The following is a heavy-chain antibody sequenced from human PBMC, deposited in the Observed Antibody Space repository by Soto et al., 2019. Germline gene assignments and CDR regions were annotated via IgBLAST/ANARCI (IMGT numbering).Heavy chain of an antibody. Sequence: ASVKVSCKASGYTFTSYAMHWVRQAPEQRLEWMGWINAGNGNTKYSQKFQGRVTITRDTSASTAYMELSSLRSEDTAVYYCALRIAAPNAFDIWGQGTMVTVSS. J-gene: IGHJ3*02. CDR3: ALRIAAPNAFDI. V-gene: IGHV1-3*01. D-gene: IGHD6-13*01. CDR1: GYTFTSYA. CDR2: INAGNGNT.